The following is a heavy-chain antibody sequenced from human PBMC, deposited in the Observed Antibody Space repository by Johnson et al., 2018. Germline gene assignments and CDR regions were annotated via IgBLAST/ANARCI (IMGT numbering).Heavy chain of an antibody. CDR3: ARVGDSIGYRRYPYYYAFGMDV. Sequence: QVQLVQSGGGVVQPGRSLRLSCAASGFTFSSYGMHWVRQAPGKGLEWVAVIWYDGSNKYYADSVKGRFTISRDNSKNTLYLQMKSLRAEDTAVYYCARVGDSIGYRRYPYYYAFGMDVWGQGSTVTVSS. D-gene: IGHD3-22*01. V-gene: IGHV3-33*01. CDR2: IWYDGSNK. CDR1: GFTFSSYG. J-gene: IGHJ6*02.